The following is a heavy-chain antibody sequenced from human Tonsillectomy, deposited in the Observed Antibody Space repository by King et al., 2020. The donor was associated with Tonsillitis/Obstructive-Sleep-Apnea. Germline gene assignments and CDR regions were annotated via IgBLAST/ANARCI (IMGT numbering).Heavy chain of an antibody. CDR3: ARDRYSGYDLRSYDYDMDV. J-gene: IGHJ6*02. CDR2: ISSSSSYT. CDR1: GFTFSDYY. D-gene: IGHD5-12*01. Sequence: VQLVESGGGLVKPGGSLRLSCAASGFTFSDYYMSWIRQAPGKGLEWVSYISSSSSYTNYADSVKGRFTISRANAKNSLYLQMNSLVAEDTAVYYCARDRYSGYDLRSYDYDMDVWGQGTTVTVSS. V-gene: IGHV3-11*06.